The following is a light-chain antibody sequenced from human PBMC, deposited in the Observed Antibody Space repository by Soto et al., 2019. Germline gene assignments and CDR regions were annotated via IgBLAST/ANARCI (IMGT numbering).Light chain of an antibody. V-gene: IGKV1-39*01. CDR2: LAS. J-gene: IGKJ5*01. CDR1: QTISNY. Sequence: DIQMTQSPSSLSAFVGDRVTITCRASQTISNYLNWYQQRPGKAPKILIYLASSLQSGVPSRFGGSGYETDFTLTISSLQPEDSATYYCQQSYGPPITFGQGTRLEI. CDR3: QQSYGPPIT.